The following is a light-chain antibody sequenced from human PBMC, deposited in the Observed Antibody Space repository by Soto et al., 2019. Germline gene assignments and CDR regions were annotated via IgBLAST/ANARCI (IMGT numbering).Light chain of an antibody. CDR2: DSY. CDR1: QSVGTY. Sequence: EIVLTQSPATLSLSPGERATLSCRAIQSVGTYFAWYQQKPGQAPRLLIYDSYNTAPGIPARFSGSGSGTAFTLTISSLEPEDFAVYYCQQRSDWPSTFGGGTKVEIK. J-gene: IGKJ4*01. CDR3: QQRSDWPST. V-gene: IGKV3-11*01.